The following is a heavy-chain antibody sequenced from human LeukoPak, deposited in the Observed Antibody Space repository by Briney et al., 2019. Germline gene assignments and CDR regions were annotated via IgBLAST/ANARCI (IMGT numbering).Heavy chain of an antibody. CDR1: GFTFSSYS. D-gene: IGHD3-22*01. V-gene: IGHV3-21*01. Sequence: PGGSLRLSCAASGFTFSSYSMNWVRQAPGKGLEWVSSISSSSSYIYYADSVKGRFTISRDNAKNSLYLQMNSLRAEDTAVYYCARARGVVVKPFGYWGQGTLVTVSS. CDR3: ARARGVVVKPFGY. J-gene: IGHJ4*02. CDR2: ISSSSSYI.